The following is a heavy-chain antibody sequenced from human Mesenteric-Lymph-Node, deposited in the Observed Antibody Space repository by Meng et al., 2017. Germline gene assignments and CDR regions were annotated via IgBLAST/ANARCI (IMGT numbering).Heavy chain of an antibody. J-gene: IGHJ4*02. V-gene: IGHV3-7*03. CDR2: IKQDGSEK. CDR1: GFIFSGYW. CDR3: AKDPQYMTTVPRGFDY. Sequence: GGSLRLSCAASGFIFSGYWMSWVRQAPGKGLEWVANIKQDGSEKYYVDSVKGRFTISRDNSKNTLYLQMNSLRAEDTAVYYCAKDPQYMTTVPRGFDYWGQGTLVTVSS. D-gene: IGHD4-17*01.